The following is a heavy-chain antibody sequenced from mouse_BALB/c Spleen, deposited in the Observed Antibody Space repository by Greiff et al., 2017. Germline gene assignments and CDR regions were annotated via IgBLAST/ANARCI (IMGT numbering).Heavy chain of an antibody. CDR2: ISYSGST. CDR1: GYSITSDYA. D-gene: IGHD2-3*01. J-gene: IGHJ3*01. CDR3: ARKAIYDGYYFAY. V-gene: IGHV3-2*02. Sequence: VQLKESGPGLVKPSQSLSLTCTVTGYSITSDYAWNWIRQFPGNKLEWMGYISYSGSTSYNPSLKSRISITRDTSKNQFFLQLNSVTTEDTATYYCARKAIYDGYYFAYWGQGTLVTVSA.